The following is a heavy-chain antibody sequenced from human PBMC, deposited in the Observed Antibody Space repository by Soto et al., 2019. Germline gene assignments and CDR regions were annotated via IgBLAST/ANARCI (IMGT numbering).Heavy chain of an antibody. CDR1: GFTFSSYA. D-gene: IGHD1-26*01. J-gene: IGHJ4*02. V-gene: IGHV3-23*01. CDR3: ARRGSGSYYDY. CDR2: ISGSGGST. Sequence: EVQLLASGGGLVQPGGSLRLSCAASGFTFSSYAMSWVRQAPGKGLERVSVISGSGGSTYYADSVKGRFTISRDNSKNTLNLQMNSLRAEDTAVYYCARRGSGSYYDYWGQGTLVTVSS.